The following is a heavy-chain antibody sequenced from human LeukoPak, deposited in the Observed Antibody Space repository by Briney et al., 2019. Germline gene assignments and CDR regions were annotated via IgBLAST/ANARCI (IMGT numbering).Heavy chain of an antibody. CDR2: IYYSGST. CDR3: ARDPSGYFNY. CDR1: GGSVSSGNYY. J-gene: IGHJ4*02. Sequence: SETLSLTCFVSGGSVSSGNYYWSWIRQPPGKGLEWIGYIYYSGSTNYNPSLKSRVTISVDTSKNQFSLKLSSVTAADTAVYYCARDPSGYFNYWGQGTLATVSS. D-gene: IGHD3-22*01. V-gene: IGHV4-61*01.